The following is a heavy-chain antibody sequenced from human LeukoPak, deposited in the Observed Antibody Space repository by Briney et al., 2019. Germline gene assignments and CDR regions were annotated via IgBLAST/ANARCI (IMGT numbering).Heavy chain of an antibody. Sequence: GGSLRLSCAASGFTFSSYAMHWVRQAPGKGLEWVAVISYDGSNKYYADSVKGRFTISRDNSKNTLYLQMNSLRAEDTAVYYCARAGGWYSFDYWGQGTLVTVSS. CDR2: ISYDGSNK. V-gene: IGHV3-30*04. D-gene: IGHD6-19*01. CDR1: GFTFSSYA. J-gene: IGHJ4*02. CDR3: ARAGGWYSFDY.